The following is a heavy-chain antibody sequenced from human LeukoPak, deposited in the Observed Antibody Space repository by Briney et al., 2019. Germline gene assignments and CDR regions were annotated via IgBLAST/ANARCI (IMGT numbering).Heavy chain of an antibody. CDR2: ISYDGSNK. CDR3: ARVGDDDYYDSSGFDY. CDR1: GFTFSSYA. V-gene: IGHV3-30*04. Sequence: GGSLRLSCAASGFTFSSYAMHWVRQAPGKGLEWVAVISYDGSNKYYADSVKGRFTISRDNSKNTLYLQTNSLRAEDTAVYYCARVGDDDYYDSSGFDYWGQGTLVTVSS. J-gene: IGHJ4*02. D-gene: IGHD3-22*01.